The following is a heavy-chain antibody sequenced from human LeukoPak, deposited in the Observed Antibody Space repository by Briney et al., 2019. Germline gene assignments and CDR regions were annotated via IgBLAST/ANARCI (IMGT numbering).Heavy chain of an antibody. Sequence: PGGSLRLPCAASGFTFSSYAMSWVRQAPGKGLEWVSAISGSGGSTYYADSVKGRFTISRDNSKNTLYLQMNSLRAEDTAVYYCAKDTHYDFWSGYPDYWGQGTLVTVSS. CDR3: AKDTHYDFWSGYPDY. V-gene: IGHV3-23*01. J-gene: IGHJ4*02. CDR2: ISGSGGST. CDR1: GFTFSSYA. D-gene: IGHD3-3*01.